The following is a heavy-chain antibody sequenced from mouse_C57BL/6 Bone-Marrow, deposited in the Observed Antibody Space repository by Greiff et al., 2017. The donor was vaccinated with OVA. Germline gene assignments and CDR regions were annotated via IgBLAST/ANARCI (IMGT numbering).Heavy chain of an antibody. D-gene: IGHD1-1*01. J-gene: IGHJ1*03. CDR3: ARGGVVAPYWYFDV. V-gene: IGHV5-16*01. CDR2: INYDGSST. Sequence: EVKLMESEGGLVQPGSSMKLSCTASGFTFSDYYMAWVRQVPEKGLEWVANINYDGSSTYYLDSLKSRFIISRDNAKNILYLQMSSLKSEDTATYYCARGGVVAPYWYFDVWGTGTTVTVSS. CDR1: GFTFSDYY.